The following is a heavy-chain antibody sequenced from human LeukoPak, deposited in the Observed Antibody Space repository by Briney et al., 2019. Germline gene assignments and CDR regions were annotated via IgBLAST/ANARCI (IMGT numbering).Heavy chain of an antibody. V-gene: IGHV3-21*01. D-gene: IGHD7-27*01. J-gene: IGHJ6*03. CDR3: AKWGLTGEFHYYYMDV. CDR2: ISSSSSYI. CDR1: GFTFSSYS. Sequence: GGSLRLSCAASGFTFSSYSMNWVRQAPGKGLEWVSSISSSSSYIYYADSVKGRFTISRDNSKNTLYLQMNSLRAEDTAVYYCAKWGLTGEFHYYYMDVWGKGTTVTVSS.